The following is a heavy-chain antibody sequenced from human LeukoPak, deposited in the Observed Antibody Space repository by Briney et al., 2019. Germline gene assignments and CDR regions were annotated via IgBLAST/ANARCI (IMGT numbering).Heavy chain of an antibody. D-gene: IGHD3-16*01. Sequence: SETLSLTCTVSGDSISGGDYYWSWIRQPAGKGLEWIVRIYTSGSTNYNPSLKSRVTMSVDTSKNQFSLKLSSVTAADTAVYYCARDQRGTGYVTFDIWGQGTMVTVSS. J-gene: IGHJ3*02. CDR1: GDSISGGDYY. CDR2: IYTSGST. V-gene: IGHV4-61*02. CDR3: ARDQRGTGYVTFDI.